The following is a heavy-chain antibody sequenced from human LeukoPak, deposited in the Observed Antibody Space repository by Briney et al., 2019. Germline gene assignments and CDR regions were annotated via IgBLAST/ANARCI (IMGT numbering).Heavy chain of an antibody. Sequence: PGGSLRLSCAASGFTFDDYGMSWVRQAPGKGLEWVSGINWNGGSTGYADSVKGRFTISRDNAKNSLYLQMNSLRAEDTALYYCARDPRSGSYSSLDYWGQGTLVTVSS. J-gene: IGHJ4*02. V-gene: IGHV3-20*04. CDR3: ARDPRSGSYSSLDY. CDR1: GFTFDDYG. D-gene: IGHD1-26*01. CDR2: INWNGGST.